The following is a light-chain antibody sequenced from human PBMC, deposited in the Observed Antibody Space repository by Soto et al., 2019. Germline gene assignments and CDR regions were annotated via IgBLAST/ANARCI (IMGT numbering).Light chain of an antibody. CDR3: LSYGGSNNFV. CDR2: EVE. CDR1: SSNIGAGYD. V-gene: IGLV1-40*01. Sequence: QSVLTQPPSVSGAPGQRVTISCTGSSSNIGAGYDVHWYQHHPGRAPKLLIYEVEKRPPGVPGRFSGSKSGNTASLTVSGLQADDEADYYCLSYGGSNNFVFGTGTKVTVL. J-gene: IGLJ1*01.